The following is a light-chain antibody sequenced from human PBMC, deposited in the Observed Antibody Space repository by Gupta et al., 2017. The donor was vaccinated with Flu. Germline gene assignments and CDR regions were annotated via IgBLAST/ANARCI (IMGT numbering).Light chain of an antibody. Sequence: IVLTQSPGTLSLSPGERATLSFRASQSVRDNSLAWYQHKAGQAPRLLIYGASTRARGIPDRFSSTASGTDFTLTISRLESEDVAVYYCHQYGRSYTFGQGTKVEIK. V-gene: IGKV3-20*01. CDR2: GAS. CDR1: QSVRDNS. CDR3: HQYGRSYT. J-gene: IGKJ2*01.